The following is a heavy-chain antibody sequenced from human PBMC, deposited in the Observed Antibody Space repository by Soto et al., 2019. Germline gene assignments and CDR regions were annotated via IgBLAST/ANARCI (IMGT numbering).Heavy chain of an antibody. CDR2: VYYRGNT. CDR1: GDSFSLYY. D-gene: IGHD3-10*01. CDR3: ARNMKGYYGSTRYWRAHFALGI. J-gene: IGHJ6*02. Sequence: SETLSLTCTFSGDSFSLYYWTWIRQPPGKWLEWIGGVYYRGNTNYNPSLMSRLTISVDASKKQFSLRLSSVNAADTAVYYCARNMKGYYGSTRYWRAHFALGIWGLVPTVNVSS. V-gene: IGHV4-59*01.